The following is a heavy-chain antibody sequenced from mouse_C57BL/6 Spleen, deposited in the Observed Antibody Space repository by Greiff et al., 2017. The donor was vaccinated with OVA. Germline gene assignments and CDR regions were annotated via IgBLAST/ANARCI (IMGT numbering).Heavy chain of an antibody. V-gene: IGHV5-4*01. CDR3: ARDLLFDY. CDR1: GFTFSSYA. J-gene: IGHJ2*01. CDR2: ISDGGSYT. Sequence: EVHLVESGGGLVKPGGSLKLSCAASGFTFSSYAMSWVRQTPEKRLEWVATISDGGSYTYYPDNVKGRFTISRDNAKNNLYLQMSHLKSEDTAMYYCARDLLFDYWGQGTTLTVSS. D-gene: IGHD6-1*01.